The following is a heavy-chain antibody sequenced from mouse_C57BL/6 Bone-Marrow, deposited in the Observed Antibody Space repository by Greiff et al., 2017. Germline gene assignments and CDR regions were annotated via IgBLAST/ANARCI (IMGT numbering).Heavy chain of an antibody. Sequence: EVQGVEPGGGLVKPGGSLKLSCAASGFTFSSYAMSWVRQTPEKRLEWVATISAGGSYTYYPDNVKGRFTISIDKAKNNLYLQMSQLKSEDTARYFCARGLLPYAMDYWGQGTSVTVSS. V-gene: IGHV5-4*01. D-gene: IGHD2-3*01. J-gene: IGHJ4*01. CDR2: ISAGGSYT. CDR3: ARGLLPYAMDY. CDR1: GFTFSSYA.